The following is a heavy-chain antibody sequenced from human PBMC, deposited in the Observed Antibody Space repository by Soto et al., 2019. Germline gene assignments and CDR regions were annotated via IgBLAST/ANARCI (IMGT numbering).Heavy chain of an antibody. CDR3: VRDGYPAWVYGVDV. J-gene: IGHJ6*02. CDR2: MNSDGSTT. V-gene: IGHV3-74*01. D-gene: IGHD1-1*01. CDR1: VFTFSSYW. Sequence: PGGPLRLSGAASVFTFSSYWMHWVRQVPGKGLVWVSRMNSDGSTTNYADSVKGRFTISRDNARNTLYLQMNSLRAEDTAVYYCVRDGYPAWVYGVDVWGQGTTVTVSS.